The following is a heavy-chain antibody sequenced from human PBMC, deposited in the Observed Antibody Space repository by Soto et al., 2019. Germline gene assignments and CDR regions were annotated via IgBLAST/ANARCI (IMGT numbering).Heavy chain of an antibody. CDR3: ARDALRFLEWPYSDAFDI. J-gene: IGHJ3*02. CDR1: GHTFTSYG. Sequence: GASVNVSCKASGHTFTSYGISWVRQAPGQGLEWMGWISAYNGNTNYAQKLQGRVTMTTDTSTSTAYMELRSLRSDDTAVYYCARDALRFLEWPYSDAFDIWGQGTMVTVSS. V-gene: IGHV1-18*01. CDR2: ISAYNGNT. D-gene: IGHD3-3*01.